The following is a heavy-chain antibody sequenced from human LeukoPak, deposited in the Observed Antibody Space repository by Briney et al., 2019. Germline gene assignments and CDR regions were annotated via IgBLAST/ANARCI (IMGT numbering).Heavy chain of an antibody. J-gene: IGHJ4*02. CDR2: IRFDGSNK. Sequence: GGSLRLSCAASGFTFSSSCMHWVRQAPGKGLEWVAFIRFDGSNKYYAESVKGRFTISRDNSKNTLYLKMNSLRAEDAAVYYCAKDYDFWSGYYSPTRGYFDYWGQGTLVTVSS. V-gene: IGHV3-30*02. CDR3: AKDYDFWSGYYSPTRGYFDY. D-gene: IGHD3-3*01. CDR1: GFTFSSSC.